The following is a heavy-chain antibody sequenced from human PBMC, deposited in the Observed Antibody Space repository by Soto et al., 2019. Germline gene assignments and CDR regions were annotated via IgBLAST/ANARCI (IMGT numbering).Heavy chain of an antibody. V-gene: IGHV2-5*02. Sequence: QITLKESGPTLLKPTQTLTLTCSFAGFSLSTRGVGVGGSRQPPGKALEWLALSFGDEEKWYSPSLRSRLTVTEDTSKNQVVLKMTNMDPGDTDTYYCAHSSRGYSYYFDQWGQGTLVTVSS. D-gene: IGHD2-15*01. J-gene: IGHJ4*02. CDR2: SFGDEEK. CDR1: GFSLSTRGVG. CDR3: AHSSRGYSYYFDQ.